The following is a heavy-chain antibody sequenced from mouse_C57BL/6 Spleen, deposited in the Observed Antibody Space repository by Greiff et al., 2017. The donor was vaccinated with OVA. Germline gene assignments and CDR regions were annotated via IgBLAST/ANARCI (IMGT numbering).Heavy chain of an antibody. CDR1: GYTFTSYW. V-gene: IGHV1-50*01. CDR3: ARTSYYGSSDYYAMDY. CDR2: IDPSDSYT. Sequence: VQLQQPGAELVKPGASVKLSCKASGYTFTSYWMQWVKQRPGQGLEWIGEIDPSDSYTNYNQKFKGKATLTVDTSSSTAYMQLSSLTSEDSAVYYCARTSYYGSSDYYAMDYWGQGTSVTVSS. D-gene: IGHD1-1*01. J-gene: IGHJ4*01.